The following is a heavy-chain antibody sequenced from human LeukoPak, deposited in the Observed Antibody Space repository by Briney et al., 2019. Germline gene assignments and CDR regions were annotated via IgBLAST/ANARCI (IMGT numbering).Heavy chain of an antibody. Sequence: GGSLRLSCAASGFTFSSYAMSWVRQAPGRGLEWLSAISGGGIAIYYADSLKGRFTVSRDNSKNTLFLQMNSLTAEDAATYYCAKHLGLAVAGNFFHWGQGTLVTVSS. V-gene: IGHV3-23*01. D-gene: IGHD6-19*01. CDR3: AKHLGLAVAGNFFH. CDR2: ISGGGIAI. J-gene: IGHJ4*02. CDR1: GFTFSSYA.